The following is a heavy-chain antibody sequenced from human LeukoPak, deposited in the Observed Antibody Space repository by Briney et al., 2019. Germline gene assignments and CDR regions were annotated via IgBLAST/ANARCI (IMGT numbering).Heavy chain of an antibody. Sequence: SETLSLTCTVSGGSLSSSNYHWGWIRQPPEKGLEWIGSINYDGATYHNPSLQSPFTMSVDTSKNLFSLKLNSVAAADTAVYYCARTSGRSSNYNYWGQRCLVTLSS. CDR2: INYDGAT. J-gene: IGHJ4*02. V-gene: IGHV4-39*02. CDR1: GGSLSSSNYH. CDR3: ARTSGRSSNYNY. D-gene: IGHD1-7*01.